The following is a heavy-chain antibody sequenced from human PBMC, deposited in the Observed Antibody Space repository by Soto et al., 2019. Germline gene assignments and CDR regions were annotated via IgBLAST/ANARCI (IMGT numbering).Heavy chain of an antibody. D-gene: IGHD3-10*01. J-gene: IGHJ4*02. CDR1: GGTFSSYT. CDR2: IIPILGIA. CDR3: AREQWFGEDDY. V-gene: IGHV1-69*08. Sequence: QVQLVQSGAEVKKPGSSVKVSCKASGGTFSSYTISWVRQAPGQGLEWMGRIIPILGIANYAQKFQGRVTITADKSTSTAYMELCSLRSEDTAVYYCAREQWFGEDDYWGQGTLVTVSS.